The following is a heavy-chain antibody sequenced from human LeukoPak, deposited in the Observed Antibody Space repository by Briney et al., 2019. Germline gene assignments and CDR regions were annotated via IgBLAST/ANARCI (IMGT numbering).Heavy chain of an antibody. D-gene: IGHD2-15*01. CDR2: INPNSGGT. J-gene: IGHJ6*02. Sequence: ASVKVSCKAPGYTFTGYYMHWVRQAPGQGLEWMGWINPNSGGTNYAQKFQGRVTMTRDTSISTAYMELSRLRSDDTAVYYCARGRYCSGGSCPKIGYYYYGMDVWGQGTTVTVSS. V-gene: IGHV1-2*02. CDR3: ARGRYCSGGSCPKIGYYYYGMDV. CDR1: GYTFTGYY.